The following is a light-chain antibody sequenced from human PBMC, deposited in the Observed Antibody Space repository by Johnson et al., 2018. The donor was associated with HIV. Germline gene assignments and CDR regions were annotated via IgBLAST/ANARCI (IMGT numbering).Light chain of an antibody. Sequence: QAVLTQPPSVSAAPGQKVTISCSGSSSNIGNNYVSWYQQLPGTAPKLLIYETNKRPSGIPDRFSGSKSGTSATLGITGLQSGDEADYYCGTWGGVFGTGTKVTVL. CDR2: ETN. CDR1: SSNIGNNY. CDR3: GTWGGV. J-gene: IGLJ1*01. V-gene: IGLV1-51*02.